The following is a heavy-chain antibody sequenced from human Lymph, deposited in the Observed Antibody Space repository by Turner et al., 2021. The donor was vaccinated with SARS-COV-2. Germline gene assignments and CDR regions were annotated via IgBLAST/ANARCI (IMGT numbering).Heavy chain of an antibody. V-gene: IGHV1-69*10. CDR2: IIHSLGIA. J-gene: IGHJ3*02. Sequence: QVHLVPSGAGVMKPGSSGTVSSKASGGTFSTYVISWVRQAPGQGLEWMGGIIHSLGIANYAQKCKGRVTMNADKSTSTAYMERSRLRSEDTDVYDCARRNSGNYDAFDIWGQGTMVTVSS. CDR1: GGTFSTYV. D-gene: IGHD1-26*01. CDR3: ARRNSGNYDAFDI.